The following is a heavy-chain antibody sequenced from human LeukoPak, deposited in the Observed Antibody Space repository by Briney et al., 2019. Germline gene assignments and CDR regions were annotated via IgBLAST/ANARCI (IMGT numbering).Heavy chain of an antibody. CDR2: ISLYNGNT. V-gene: IGHV1-18*01. CDR3: AITSARGTYRFLDY. Sequence: GASVKVPCKASGYTFTNYAITWVRQAPGQGLEWMGWISLYNGNTNTAQNLQGRVTMTTDTATSTAYMELRDLRSDDTAMYYCAITSARGTYRFLDYWGQGTLVTVSS. CDR1: GYTFTNYA. J-gene: IGHJ4*02. D-gene: IGHD3-16*02.